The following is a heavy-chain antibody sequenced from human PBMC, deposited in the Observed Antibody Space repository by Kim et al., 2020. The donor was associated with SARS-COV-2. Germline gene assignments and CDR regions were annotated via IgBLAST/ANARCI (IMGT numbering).Heavy chain of an antibody. CDR3: ARGERSSSWYTYGMDV. Sequence: GGSLRLSCAASGFPFGSYEMNWVRQAPGKGLEWVSYISGSGGRIYYADSLKGRFIISRDSAKNSLNLQMNSLRAEDTAVYYCARGERSSSWYTYGMDVWRQGTTVTVSS. V-gene: IGHV3-48*03. CDR2: ISGSGGRI. D-gene: IGHD6-13*01. CDR1: GFPFGSYE. J-gene: IGHJ6*02.